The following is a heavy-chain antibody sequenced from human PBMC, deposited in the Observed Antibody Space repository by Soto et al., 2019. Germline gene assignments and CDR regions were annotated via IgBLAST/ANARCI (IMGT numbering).Heavy chain of an antibody. J-gene: IGHJ4*02. V-gene: IGHV3-11*05. Sequence: GGSLRLSCAASGFTFSDYYMSWIRQAPGKGLEWVSYISSSSSYTNYADSVKGRFTISRDNAKNSLYLQMNSLRAEDTAVYYCARDPDSSGYYYFDYWGQGTLVTVSS. CDR1: GFTFSDYY. D-gene: IGHD3-22*01. CDR3: ARDPDSSGYYYFDY. CDR2: ISSSSSYT.